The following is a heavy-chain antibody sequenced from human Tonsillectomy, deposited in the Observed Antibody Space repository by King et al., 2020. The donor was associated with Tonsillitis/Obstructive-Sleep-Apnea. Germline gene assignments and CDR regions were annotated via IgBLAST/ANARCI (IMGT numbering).Heavy chain of an antibody. CDR1: GGSLSGYY. CDR3: ARARGYCSGGSCYIAFDI. J-gene: IGHJ3*02. V-gene: IGHV4-34*01. D-gene: IGHD2-15*01. CDR2: INHSGST. Sequence: VQLQQWGAGLLKPSETLSLTCAVYGGSLSGYYWSWIRQPPGKGLEWIGEINHSGSTNYNPSLKSRVTISVHTSKNQFSLKLSSVTAADTAVYYCARARGYCSGGSCYIAFDIWGQGTMVTVSS.